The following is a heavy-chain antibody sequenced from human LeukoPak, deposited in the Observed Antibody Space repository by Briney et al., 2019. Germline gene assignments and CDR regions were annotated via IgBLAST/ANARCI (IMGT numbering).Heavy chain of an antibody. V-gene: IGHV1-18*01. J-gene: IGHJ3*02. CDR2: ISAYNGNT. D-gene: IGHD1-26*01. Sequence: ASVKVSCKASGYTFTSYGISWVRQAPGQGLEWMGWISAYNGNTNYAQKFQGRVTMTTDTSTSTAYMELRSLRSDDTAVYYCARDAPSPQWELLGNAFDIWGQGTMVTVSS. CDR3: ARDAPSPQWELLGNAFDI. CDR1: GYTFTSYG.